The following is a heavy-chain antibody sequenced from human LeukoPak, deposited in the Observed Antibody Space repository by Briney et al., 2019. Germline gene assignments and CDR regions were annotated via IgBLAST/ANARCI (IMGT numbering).Heavy chain of an antibody. V-gene: IGHV1-8*01. CDR1: GYTFTSYD. CDR2: MNPNSGNT. J-gene: IGHJ5*02. D-gene: IGHD3-10*01. CDR3: ARGHVTMVRGVIKFHWFDP. Sequence: ASVKVSCKASGYTFTSYDINWVRQATGQGLEWMGWMNPNSGNTGYAQKFQGRVTMTRNTSISTAYMELSSLRSEDTAVYYCARGHVTMVRGVIKFHWFDPWGQGTLVTVSS.